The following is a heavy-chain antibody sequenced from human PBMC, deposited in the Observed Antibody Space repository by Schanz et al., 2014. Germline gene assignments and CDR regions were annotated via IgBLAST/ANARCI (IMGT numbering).Heavy chain of an antibody. CDR2: IVPIAGIT. D-gene: IGHD6-13*01. CDR1: GGTFSSDT. V-gene: IGHV1-69*02. CDR3: ARSGSSNWYCFDY. Sequence: VQLEQSGAEVKKPGSSVKVSCKASGGTFSSDTFSWVRQAPGQGLEWMGRIVPIAGITNYAQRFQGRVTITADKSSDTAYMELSSLRSEDTAVYYCARSGSSNWYCFDYWGQGTLVTVSS. J-gene: IGHJ4*02.